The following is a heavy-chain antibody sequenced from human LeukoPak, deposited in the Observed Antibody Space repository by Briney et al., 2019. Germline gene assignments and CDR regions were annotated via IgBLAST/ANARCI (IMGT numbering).Heavy chain of an antibody. J-gene: IGHJ4*02. CDR2: INSDGSST. CDR3: AREPYGSGSY. D-gene: IGHD3-10*01. CDR1: GFTSSTYW. Sequence: GSLRLSCAASGFTSSTYWMHWVRQAPGKGLVWVSRINSDGSSTNYADSVKGRFTISRDNAKNTLYLQMNSLRADDTAVYYCAREPYGSGSYWGQGTLVTVSS. V-gene: IGHV3-74*01.